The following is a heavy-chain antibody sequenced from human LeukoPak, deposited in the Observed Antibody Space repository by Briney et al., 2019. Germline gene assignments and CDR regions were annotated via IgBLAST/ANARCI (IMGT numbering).Heavy chain of an antibody. Sequence: GGSLRLSCAASGFTFSNAWMSWVRQASGKGLEWVGRIKSKTDGGTTDYAAPVKGRFTISRDDSKNTLYLQMNSLKTEDTAVYYCTTDPPHYDFWGGYYRHVDYWGQGTLVTVSS. CDR1: GFTFSNAW. J-gene: IGHJ4*02. CDR2: IKSKTDGGTT. CDR3: TTDPPHYDFWGGYYRHVDY. D-gene: IGHD3-3*01. V-gene: IGHV3-15*01.